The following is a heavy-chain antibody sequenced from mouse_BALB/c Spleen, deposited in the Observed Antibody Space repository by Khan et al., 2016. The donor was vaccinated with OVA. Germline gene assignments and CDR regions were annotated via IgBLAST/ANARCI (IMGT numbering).Heavy chain of an antibody. Sequence: QIQLVQSGPELKKPGETVKISCKASGYTFTNYGMHWVKQTPGKGLKWMGCINTYTGQLTYADDFKGRLAFLLETSASTASLQINNLENEDAATSFCARSNSCWYCGIWGAGTTVTVSA. J-gene: IGHJ1*01. CDR3: ARSNSCWYCGI. CDR1: GYTFTNYG. CDR2: INTYTGQL. D-gene: IGHD4-1*02. V-gene: IGHV9-3-1*01.